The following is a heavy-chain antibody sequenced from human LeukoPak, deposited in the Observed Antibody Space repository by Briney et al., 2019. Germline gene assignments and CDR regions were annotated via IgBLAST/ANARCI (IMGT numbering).Heavy chain of an antibody. Sequence: SETLSLTCTVSGGSISSYYWSWIRQPPGKGLEWIGSVYYSGSTYYNPSLKSRVTISVDTSKNQFSLKLSSVTAADTAVYYCARSPLFRYYYGSGSYYYYMDVWGKGTTVTISS. J-gene: IGHJ6*03. V-gene: IGHV4-59*12. CDR1: GGSISSYY. CDR2: VYYSGST. D-gene: IGHD3-10*01. CDR3: ARSPLFRYYYGSGSYYYYMDV.